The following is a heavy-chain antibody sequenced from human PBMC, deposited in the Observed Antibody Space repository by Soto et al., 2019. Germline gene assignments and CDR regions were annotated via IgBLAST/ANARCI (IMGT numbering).Heavy chain of an antibody. V-gene: IGHV1-46*01. D-gene: IGHD2-15*01. J-gene: IGHJ4*02. CDR2: INPSGGST. CDR3: ARGHCSGGSCYSSLSANNKGGNCDY. CDR1: GYTFTNYY. Sequence: QVQLVQSGAEVKKPGASVKVSCKASGYTFTNYYMHWVRQAPGQGLEWMGIINPSGGSTSYAQKFEGRVTMARDRSTNTVYRELSSLRSEDTAVYYCARGHCSGGSCYSSLSANNKGGNCDYWGQGTLVTVSS.